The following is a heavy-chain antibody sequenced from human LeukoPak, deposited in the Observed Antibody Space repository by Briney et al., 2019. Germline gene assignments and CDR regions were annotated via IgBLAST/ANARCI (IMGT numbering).Heavy chain of an antibody. CDR2: TYYRSKWYN. V-gene: IGHV6-1*01. D-gene: IGHD2-21*02. J-gene: IGHJ6*02. Sequence: SQTLSLTCAISGDSVSSNSAAWNRIRQSPSRGLEWLGRTYYRSKWYNDYAVSVKSRITINPDTSKNQFSLQLNSVTPGDTAVYYCARDVSAIRYYYYYGMDVWGQGTTVTVSS. CDR1: GDSVSSNSAA. CDR3: ARDVSAIRYYYYYGMDV.